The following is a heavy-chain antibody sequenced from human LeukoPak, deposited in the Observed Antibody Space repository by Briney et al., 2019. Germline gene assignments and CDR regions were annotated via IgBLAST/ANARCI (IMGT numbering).Heavy chain of an antibody. V-gene: IGHV3-48*01. CDR1: GFTFSSYS. CDR2: ISSSSSTI. D-gene: IGHD3-22*01. J-gene: IGHJ4*02. CDR3: AKAGGDYYDSSGLLYDY. Sequence: GGSLRLSCAASGFTFSSYSMNWVRQAPGKGLEWVSYISSSSSTIYYADSVKGRFPISRDNAKNSLYLQMNSLRAEDTAVYYCAKAGGDYYDSSGLLYDYWGQGTLVTISS.